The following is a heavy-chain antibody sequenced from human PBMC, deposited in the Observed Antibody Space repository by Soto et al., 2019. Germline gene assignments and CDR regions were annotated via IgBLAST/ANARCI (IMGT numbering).Heavy chain of an antibody. Sequence: PGGSLRLSCAASGFTFRNYAMHWVRQAPGKGLEWVSSVTVNNSTYYADSVKGRFTISRDNAKNSLYLQMNSLRAEDTAVYYCATSPRDAFDIWGQGTMVTVSS. CDR2: VTVNNST. J-gene: IGHJ3*02. CDR1: GFTFRNYA. V-gene: IGHV3-21*01. CDR3: ATSPRDAFDI.